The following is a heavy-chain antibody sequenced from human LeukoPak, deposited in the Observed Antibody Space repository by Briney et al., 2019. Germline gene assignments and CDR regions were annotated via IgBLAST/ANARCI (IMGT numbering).Heavy chain of an antibody. Sequence: SQTLSLTCAISGDGVSSNRVAWNWIRQSPTRGLEWLGRTYYRSKWNHDYGVFVRGRITIYADTSKNEFHLHLNSVTPEDTAVYYRAMDNWGDLYLDNWGQGTLVTVSS. J-gene: IGHJ4*02. CDR3: AMDNWGDLYLDN. D-gene: IGHD1-1*01. V-gene: IGHV6-1*01. CDR1: GDGVSSNRVA. CDR2: TYYRSKWNH.